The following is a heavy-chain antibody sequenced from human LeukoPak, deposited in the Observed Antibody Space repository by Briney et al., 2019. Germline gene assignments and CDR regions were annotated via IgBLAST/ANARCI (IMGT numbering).Heavy chain of an antibody. J-gene: IGHJ5*02. CDR2: ISAYNGNT. CDR3: ARDEARYSSGYYPNWFDR. D-gene: IGHD3-22*01. V-gene: IGHV1-18*01. CDR1: GYTFTSYG. Sequence: ASVKVSCKASGYTFTSYGISWVRQAPGQGLEWMGWISAYNGNTNYAQKLQGRVTMTTDTSTSTAYMELRSLRSDDTAVYYCARDEARYSSGYYPNWFDRWGQGTLVTVSS.